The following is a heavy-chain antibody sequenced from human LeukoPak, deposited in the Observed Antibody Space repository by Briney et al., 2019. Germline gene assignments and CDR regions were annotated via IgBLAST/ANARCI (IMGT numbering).Heavy chain of an antibody. J-gene: IGHJ4*02. D-gene: IGHD2-15*01. V-gene: IGHV1-24*01. CDR1: GYTLTELS. CDR3: ATGPRVVAGPVDY. CDR2: FDPEDGET. Sequence: ASVKVPCKVSGYTLTELSMHWVRRAPGKGPEWMGGFDPEDGETIYAQKFQGRVTMTEDTSTDTAYMELSSLRSEDTAVYYCATGPRVVAGPVDYWGQGTLVTVSS.